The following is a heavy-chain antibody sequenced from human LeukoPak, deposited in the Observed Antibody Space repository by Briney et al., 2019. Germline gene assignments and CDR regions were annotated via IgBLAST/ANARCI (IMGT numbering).Heavy chain of an antibody. V-gene: IGHV4-39*01. CDR2: IYYSGSS. CDR1: GGSISSDSYY. D-gene: IGHD6-19*01. CDR3: ASLAVAGLSEGY. Sequence: SETLSLTCTVSGGSISSDSYYWAWIRQPPGKGLEWIASIYYSGSSYYNPSLKSRVTISVDTSRNQFSLKLSSVTAADTAVYYCASLAVAGLSEGYWGQGTLVIVSS. J-gene: IGHJ4*02.